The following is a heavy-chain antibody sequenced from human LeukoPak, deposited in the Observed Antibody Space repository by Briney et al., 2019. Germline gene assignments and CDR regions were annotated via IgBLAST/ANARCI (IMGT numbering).Heavy chain of an antibody. CDR1: VYTFTSYG. CDR2: ISAYNGNT. Sequence: ASVKVSCKASVYTFTSYGINWVREAPGQGREWIGWISAYNGNTNYAQTLQGRVTMTTDTSTSTAYMELRSPRSDDTAVYYCARCRDYYYYYYMDVWGKGTTVTVSS. J-gene: IGHJ6*03. CDR3: ARCRDYYYYYYMDV. V-gene: IGHV1-18*01.